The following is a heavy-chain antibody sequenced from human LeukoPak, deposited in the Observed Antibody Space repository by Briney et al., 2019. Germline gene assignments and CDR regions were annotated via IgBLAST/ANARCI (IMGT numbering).Heavy chain of an antibody. CDR2: INHSGST. V-gene: IGHV4-34*01. J-gene: IGHJ5*02. Sequence: SETLSLTCAVSGGSFSGYYWSWIRQPPGKGLEWIGDINHSGSTNYNPSLKSRVNISVDTYKNQFSLKLSSVTAADTAVYYCARDQCSSTSCYAGWFDPWGQGTLVTVSS. D-gene: IGHD2-2*01. CDR3: ARDQCSSTSCYAGWFDP. CDR1: GGSFSGYY.